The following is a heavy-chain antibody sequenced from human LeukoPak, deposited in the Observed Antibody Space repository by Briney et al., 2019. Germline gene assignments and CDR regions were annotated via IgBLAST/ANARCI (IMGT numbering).Heavy chain of an antibody. CDR1: GGSISSYY. V-gene: IGHV4-34*01. CDR2: INHSGST. J-gene: IGHJ4*02. Sequence: PSETLSLTCTVSGGSISSYYWSWLRQPPGKGLEWIGEINHSGSTNYNPSLKSRVTISVDTSKNQFSLKLNSVTAADTAVYYCARVSGYDWESFYDYWGQGTLVTVSS. CDR3: ARVSGYDWESFYDY. D-gene: IGHD5-12*01.